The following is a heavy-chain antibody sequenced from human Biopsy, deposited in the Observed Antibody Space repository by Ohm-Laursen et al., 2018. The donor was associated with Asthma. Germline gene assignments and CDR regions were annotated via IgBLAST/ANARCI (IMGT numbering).Heavy chain of an antibody. Sequence: ASVKVSCKASGYTFINYAIHWVRQAPGQRLEWMGWINAGNGNTKYSQKFQGRVTITRDTSASTACMDLSSLRSEDTAVYYCARTYYDFLTGQVNDAFDIWGQGTMVTVSS. CDR3: ARTYYDFLTGQVNDAFDI. J-gene: IGHJ3*02. CDR1: GYTFINYA. D-gene: IGHD3-9*01. CDR2: INAGNGNT. V-gene: IGHV1-3*01.